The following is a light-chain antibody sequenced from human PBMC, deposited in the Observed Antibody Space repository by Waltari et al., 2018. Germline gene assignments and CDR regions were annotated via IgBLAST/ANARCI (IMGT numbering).Light chain of an antibody. CDR1: HSALVGSNF. V-gene: IGLV2-8*01. J-gene: IGLJ3*02. CDR3: SSFTDSDNWV. CDR2: EVT. Sequence: QSALTQPPSASGSPGQSVTISCTSTHSALVGSNFVSWYQQHPGKAPNLMIYEVTERPSGVPDRFSGSKSGNTAFLTVSGLLAEDEADYYCSSFTDSDNWVFGGGTKLTVL.